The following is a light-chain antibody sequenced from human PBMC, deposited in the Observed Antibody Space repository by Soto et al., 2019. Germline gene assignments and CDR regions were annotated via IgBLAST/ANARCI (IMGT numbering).Light chain of an antibody. CDR1: SSNIGSNY. Sequence: SVLTQPPSASGTPGQRVTISCSGSSSNIGSNYVYRYQQLPGTAPKLPIYRNNQRPSGVPDRFSGSKSGTSASLAISGLRSEDEADYYCAAWDDSLSGYVFGTGTKVTVL. V-gene: IGLV1-47*01. CDR2: RNN. J-gene: IGLJ1*01. CDR3: AAWDDSLSGYV.